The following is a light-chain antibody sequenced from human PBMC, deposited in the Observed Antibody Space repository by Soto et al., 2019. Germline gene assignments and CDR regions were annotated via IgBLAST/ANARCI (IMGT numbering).Light chain of an antibody. V-gene: IGLV2-14*01. Sequence: QSVLTQPASVSGSPGQSITISCTGTSSDVGTYNYVSWYQQHPGKAPKLMIYEVSNRPSGASSRFSGSKSGTTASLTISGLQAEDEAHYYCSSYTDTTTLVVFGGGTQLTVL. CDR3: SSYTDTTTLVV. CDR1: SSDVGTYNY. J-gene: IGLJ7*01. CDR2: EVS.